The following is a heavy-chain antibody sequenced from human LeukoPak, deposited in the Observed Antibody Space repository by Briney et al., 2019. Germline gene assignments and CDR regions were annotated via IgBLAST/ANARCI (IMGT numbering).Heavy chain of an antibody. D-gene: IGHD6-19*01. V-gene: IGHV3-7*04. CDR2: IKQDGSEK. Sequence: PGGSLRLSCAASGFTFSYCWMSWVRQAPGKGLEWVANIKQDGSEKNYVDSMKGRFTISRDNAKNSLYLQMNSLRAEDTAVYYCARPPPRRDGSGWNYFDYWGQGTLVTVSS. CDR3: ARPPPRRDGSGWNYFDY. CDR1: GFTFSYCW. J-gene: IGHJ4*02.